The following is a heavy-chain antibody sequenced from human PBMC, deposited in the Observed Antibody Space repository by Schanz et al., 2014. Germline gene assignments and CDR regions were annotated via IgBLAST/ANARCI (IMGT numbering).Heavy chain of an antibody. CDR3: ARGPIPIQGVPMDY. J-gene: IGHJ4*02. V-gene: IGHV3-33*01. Sequence: QVQLVESGGGVVQPGGSLRLSCVASGFTFNNYGMNWVRQAPGKGLEWVANIGYDGSEKYYVDSVKGRFTISRDNSKDTLYLQMSGLTPEDTAVYYCARGPIPIQGVPMDYWGQGSLVTVSP. CDR1: GFTFNNYG. CDR2: IGYDGSEK. D-gene: IGHD3-10*01.